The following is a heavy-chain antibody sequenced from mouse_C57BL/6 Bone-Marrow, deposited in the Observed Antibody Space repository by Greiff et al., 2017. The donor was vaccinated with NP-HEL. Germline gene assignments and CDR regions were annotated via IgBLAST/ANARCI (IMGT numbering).Heavy chain of an antibody. Sequence: VQLQQSGAELARPGASVKLSCKASGYTFTSYGISWVKQRTGQGLEWIGEIYPRSGNTYYNEKFKGKATLTADKSSSTAYMELRSLTSEDSAVYFCARGGYYGNDDWFAYWGQGTLVTVSA. CDR2: IYPRSGNT. V-gene: IGHV1-81*01. J-gene: IGHJ3*01. D-gene: IGHD2-2*01. CDR1: GYTFTSYG. CDR3: ARGGYYGNDDWFAY.